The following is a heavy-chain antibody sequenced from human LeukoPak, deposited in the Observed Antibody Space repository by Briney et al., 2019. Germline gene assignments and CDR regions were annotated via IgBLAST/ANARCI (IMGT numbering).Heavy chain of an antibody. V-gene: IGHV3-53*01. Sequence: GGSLRLSCAASGFTVSSNYMSWVRQAPGKGLEWVSVIYSGGSTYYADSVKGRFTISRDNSKNTLYLQMNSLRAEDTAVYYCARVEGPYYMDVWGKGTTVTVSS. CDR2: IYSGGST. CDR1: GFTVSSNY. J-gene: IGHJ6*03. CDR3: ARVEGPYYMDV.